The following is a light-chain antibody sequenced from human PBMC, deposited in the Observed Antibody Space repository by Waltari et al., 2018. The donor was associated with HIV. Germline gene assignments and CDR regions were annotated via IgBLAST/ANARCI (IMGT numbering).Light chain of an antibody. J-gene: IGLJ2*01. CDR1: KSNVGGST. CDR3: ATWDGSLNGVL. V-gene: IGLV1-44*01. CDR2: SDE. Sequence: QSVLTQPPSASGTPGRRVTIPCSGSKSNVGGSTVSWFQHLPGTAPKLSGTAPNLLIFSDEQRPSGVPDLVSGSKSGTSASLASSGLQSEDEADYYCATWDGSLNGVLFGGGTKLTVL.